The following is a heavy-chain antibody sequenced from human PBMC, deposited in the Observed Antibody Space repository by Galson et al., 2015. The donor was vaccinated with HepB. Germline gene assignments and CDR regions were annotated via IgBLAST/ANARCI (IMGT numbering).Heavy chain of an antibody. D-gene: IGHD6-6*01. CDR1: GFTFSSYG. V-gene: IGHV3-33*01. J-gene: IGHJ6*03. CDR3: ARASIAAYYYYYMDV. CDR2: IWYDGSNK. Sequence: SLRLSCAASGFTFSSYGMHWVRQAPGKGLEWVAVIWYDGSNKYYADSVKGRFTISRDNSKNTLYLQMNSLRAEDTAVYYCARASIAAYYYYYMDVWGKGTTVTVSS.